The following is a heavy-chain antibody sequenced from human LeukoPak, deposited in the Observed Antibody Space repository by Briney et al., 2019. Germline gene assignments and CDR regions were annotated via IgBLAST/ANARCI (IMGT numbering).Heavy chain of an antibody. CDR3: ARDRRYYFDY. J-gene: IGHJ4*02. Sequence: SETLSLTCTVSGVSFSSYYWSWIRQPPGKGLEWIGYIYYSGSTNYNPSLKSRVTISVDTSKNQFSLKLSSVTAADTAVYYCARDRRYYFDYWGQGTLVTVSS. D-gene: IGHD3-16*01. CDR1: GVSFSSYY. CDR2: IYYSGST. V-gene: IGHV4-59*01.